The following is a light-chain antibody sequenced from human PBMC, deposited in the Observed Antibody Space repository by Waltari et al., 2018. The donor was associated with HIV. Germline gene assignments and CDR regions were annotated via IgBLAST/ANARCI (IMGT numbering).Light chain of an antibody. CDR2: AVN. CDR3: RSYSRTNTWV. Sequence: QSALTQPDSVSGSPGQSITISCTGTTWDIGTYDHVSWYQQHPGKAPKLIIFAVNNRPSGISDLFSGSKSANVASLSISGLQAADEADYYCRSYSRTNTWVFGGGTRLTVL. J-gene: IGLJ3*02. V-gene: IGLV2-14*01. CDR1: TWDIGTYDH.